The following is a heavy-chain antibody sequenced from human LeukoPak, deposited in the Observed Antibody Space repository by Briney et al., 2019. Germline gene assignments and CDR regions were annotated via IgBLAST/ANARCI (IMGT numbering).Heavy chain of an antibody. Sequence: SQTLSLTCTVSGGSISSGDYYWSWLRQPPETGLEWIGYIYYSGSTYYNPSLKSRVTISVDTSKNQFSLKLSSVTAADTAVYYCASSTPSRAFDIWGQGTMVTVSS. CDR3: ASSTPSRAFDI. CDR2: IYYSGST. CDR1: GGSISSGDYY. D-gene: IGHD2-2*01. J-gene: IGHJ3*02. V-gene: IGHV4-30-4*08.